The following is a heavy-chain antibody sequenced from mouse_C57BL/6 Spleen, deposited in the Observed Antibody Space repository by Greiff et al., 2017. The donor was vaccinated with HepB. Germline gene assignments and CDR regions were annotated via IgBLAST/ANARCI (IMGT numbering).Heavy chain of an antibody. Sequence: QVQLQQPGAELVMPGASVKLSCKASGYTFTSYWMHWVKQRPGQGLEWIGEIDPSDSYTNYHQKFKGKSTLTVDKSSSTAYMQLSSLTSEDSAVYYGTRRGYGSGYAMDYWGQGTSVTVSS. J-gene: IGHJ4*01. CDR1: GYTFTSYW. CDR2: IDPSDSYT. V-gene: IGHV1-69*01. D-gene: IGHD1-1*01. CDR3: TRRGYGSGYAMDY.